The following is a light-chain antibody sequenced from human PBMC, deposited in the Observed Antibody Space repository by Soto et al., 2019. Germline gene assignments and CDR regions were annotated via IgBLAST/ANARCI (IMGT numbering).Light chain of an antibody. J-gene: IGKJ5*01. V-gene: IGKV3D-15*01. Sequence: EIVMTQSPATLSVSPGERATLSCRASQSVSSNLAWYQQKPGQAPRLLIYGASTRATGIPARFSGSGSGTEFTLTISSLQSEDFAVYYCQQYNNWITFGQGTRREIK. CDR1: QSVSSN. CDR3: QQYNNWIT. CDR2: GAS.